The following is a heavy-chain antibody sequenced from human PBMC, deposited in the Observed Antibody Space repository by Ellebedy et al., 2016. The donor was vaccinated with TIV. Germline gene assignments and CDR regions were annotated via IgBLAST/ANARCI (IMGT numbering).Heavy chain of an antibody. D-gene: IGHD2-15*01. J-gene: IGHJ6*02. Sequence: ASVKVSCKAPGDTFTSYGFSWVRQAPGQGLEWMGWISGHSGNMKYAQKFQGRVTMTSETSTTTVYLELRGLTSDDTAVYYCARDPIATSGRYFYYGMDVWGQGTPVTVSS. V-gene: IGHV1-18*01. CDR2: ISGHSGNM. CDR1: GDTFTSYG. CDR3: ARDPIATSGRYFYYGMDV.